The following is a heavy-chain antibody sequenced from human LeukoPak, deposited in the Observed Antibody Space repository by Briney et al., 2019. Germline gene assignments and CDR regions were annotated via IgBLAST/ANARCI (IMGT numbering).Heavy chain of an antibody. CDR1: GGSFSSSSYY. J-gene: IGHJ3*02. Sequence: SQTLSLTCSVSGGSFSSSSYYWRWIRQPAGTGLEWIGRIHTSGSTNYNPSLKSRVTISADTSKNQFFLKLSSVTAADTAVYYCTTGGGYDAFDIWGQGTMVTVSS. CDR3: TTGGGYDAFDI. D-gene: IGHD3-16*01. V-gene: IGHV4-61*02. CDR2: IHTSGST.